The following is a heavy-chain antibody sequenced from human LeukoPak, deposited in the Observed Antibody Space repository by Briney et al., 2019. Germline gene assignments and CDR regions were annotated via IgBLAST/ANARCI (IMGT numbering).Heavy chain of an antibody. J-gene: IGHJ4*02. V-gene: IGHV4-38-2*02. D-gene: IGHD1-26*01. CDR3: ARGPLLGGFDS. CDR1: GYSISSGYY. Sequence: SETLSLTCTVSGYSISSGYYWGWIRQPPGKGLEWIGSIYHSGSTYYNPSLKSRVTISVDTSKNQFSLKLSSVTAADTAVYYCARGPLLGGFDSWGQGTLVTVSS. CDR2: IYHSGST.